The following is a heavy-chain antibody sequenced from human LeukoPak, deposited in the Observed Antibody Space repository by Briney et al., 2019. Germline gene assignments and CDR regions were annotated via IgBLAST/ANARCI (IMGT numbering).Heavy chain of an antibody. CDR3: GKDPAIMLPAEAQYLYDRIGMHV. CDR2: ISGRGTTT. J-gene: IGHJ6*02. Sequence: GASLRLSCAASGFTFSSFAMSWVRRAPGKGLEWVAAISGRGTTTHYADSVKGRFTISRDNAQNTLYLQMNSLRADDTAVYYCGKDPAIMLPAEAQYLYDRIGMHVGGQETTVAVSS. CDR1: GFTFSSFA. D-gene: IGHD6-19*01. V-gene: IGHV3-23*01.